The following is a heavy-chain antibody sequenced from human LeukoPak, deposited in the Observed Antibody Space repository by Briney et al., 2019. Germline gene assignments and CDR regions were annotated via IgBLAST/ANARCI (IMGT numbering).Heavy chain of an antibody. V-gene: IGHV4-34*01. D-gene: IGHD3-16*01. CDR1: GGSFSGYY. J-gene: IGHJ3*02. CDR3: TRMGVSNIGDAFDI. CDR2: INHSGST. Sequence: SETLSLTCAVYGGSFSGYYWSWIRQPPGKGLEWIGEINHSGSTNYNPSLKSRVTISVDTAKNQFSLKLSSVTAADTAVYYCTRMGVSNIGDAFDIWGQGTIVTVSS.